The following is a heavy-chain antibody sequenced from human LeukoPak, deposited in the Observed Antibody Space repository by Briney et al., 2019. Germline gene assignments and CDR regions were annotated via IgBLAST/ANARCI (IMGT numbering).Heavy chain of an antibody. J-gene: IGHJ4*02. CDR2: FDPEDGET. V-gene: IGHV1-24*01. CDR3: ATDLRRGNYEWLVLR. Sequence: APVKVSCKVSGYTLTELSMHWVRQAPGKGLEWMGGFDPEDGETIYAQKFQGRVTMTEGTSTDTAYMELSSLRSEDTAVYYCATDLRRGNYEWLVLRWGQGTLVTVSS. D-gene: IGHD6-19*01. CDR1: GYTLTELS.